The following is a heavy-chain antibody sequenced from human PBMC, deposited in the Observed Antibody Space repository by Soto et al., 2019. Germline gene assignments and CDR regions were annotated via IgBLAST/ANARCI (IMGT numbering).Heavy chain of an antibody. J-gene: IGHJ6*02. V-gene: IGHV3-30-3*01. CDR2: IGFDGSNK. CDR1: GLTLSRFA. CDR3: ARDPVNYYGSWTYGMDV. D-gene: IGHD3-10*01. Sequence: QVQLVESGGGVVQPGRSLRLSCAASGLTLSRFAMHWVRQAPGKGLEWVAVIGFDGSNKDYADSVKGRFIISRDNSKNTLYLQMNSLRPEDTAVYYCARDPVNYYGSWTYGMDVWGQGTTGTVSS.